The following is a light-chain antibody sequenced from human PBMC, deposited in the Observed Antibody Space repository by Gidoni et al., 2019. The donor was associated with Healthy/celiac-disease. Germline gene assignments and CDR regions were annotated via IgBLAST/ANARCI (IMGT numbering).Light chain of an antibody. J-gene: IGLJ2*01. CDR3: AAWDDCLNGVV. CDR1: SSNIGSNT. Sequence: QSVLTQPPSASGTPGQRVTISCSGSSSNIGSNTVNWYQQLPGTAPKLLIYSNNPRPSGVPDRFSGSKSGTSASLAISGLQSEDEAEYYCAAWDDCLNGVVFGGGTKLTVL. V-gene: IGLV1-44*01. CDR2: SNN.